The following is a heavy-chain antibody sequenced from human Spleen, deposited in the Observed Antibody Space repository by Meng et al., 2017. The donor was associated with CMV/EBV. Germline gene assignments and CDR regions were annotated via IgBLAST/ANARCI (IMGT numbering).Heavy chain of an antibody. J-gene: IGHJ4*02. CDR2: ISSSSSTI. CDR3: ARDMEGAANY. V-gene: IGHV3-48*04. Sequence: LSLTCAASGFTFSSYSMNWVRQAPGKGLEWVSYISSSSSTIYYADSVKGRFTISRDNAKNSLYLQLNSLRAEDTAVYYCARDMEGAANYWGQGTLVTVS. D-gene: IGHD2-15*01. CDR1: GFTFSSYS.